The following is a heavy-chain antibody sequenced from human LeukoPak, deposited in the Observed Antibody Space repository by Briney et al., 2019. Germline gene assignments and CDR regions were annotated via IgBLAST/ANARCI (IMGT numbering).Heavy chain of an antibody. CDR1: GFSLSTSGMC. CDR3: ARDSSSWYQTGLDY. V-gene: IGHV2-70*11. CDR2: IDWDDDK. J-gene: IGHJ4*02. Sequence: SGPALVKPTQTLTLTCTFSGFSLSTSGMCVSWIRLPPGKALEWLARIDWDDDKYYSTSLKTRLTISKDTSKNQVVLTMTNMDPVDTATYYCARDSSSWYQTGLDYWGQGTLVTVSS. D-gene: IGHD6-13*01.